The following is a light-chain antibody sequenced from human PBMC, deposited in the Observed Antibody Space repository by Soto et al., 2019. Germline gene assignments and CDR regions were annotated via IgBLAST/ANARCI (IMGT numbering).Light chain of an antibody. CDR1: QSVSSNY. Sequence: EFVLTQSPGTLSLSPGDGATVSCRASQSVSSNYLAWYQQKPGQAPRLLIYGASSRATGIPDRFSSSGSGTDFTLTISRLEPEDFAVYYCQQYGSPPTFGQGTRLEIK. CDR3: QQYGSPPT. CDR2: GAS. V-gene: IGKV3-20*01. J-gene: IGKJ5*01.